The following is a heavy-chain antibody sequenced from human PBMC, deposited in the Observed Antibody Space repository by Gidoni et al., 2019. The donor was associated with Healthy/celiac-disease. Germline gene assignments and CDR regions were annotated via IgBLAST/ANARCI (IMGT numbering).Heavy chain of an antibody. CDR2: ILPIFGTA. D-gene: IGHD2-2*02. CDR1: GVTFSSYA. CDR3: ASPIGAIATNAFDI. Sequence: QVQLVQSGAEVKKPGSSVKVSAKASGVTFSSYAISWVRQAPGQGLEWMGGILPIFGTANYAQKFEGGVTITADESTSTAYMELSSLRSEDTAVYYCASPIGAIATNAFDIWGQGTMVTVSS. J-gene: IGHJ3*02. V-gene: IGHV1-69*01.